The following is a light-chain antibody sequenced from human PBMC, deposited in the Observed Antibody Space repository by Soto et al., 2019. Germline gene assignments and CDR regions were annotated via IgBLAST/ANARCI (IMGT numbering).Light chain of an antibody. CDR2: GTS. CDR1: QGVGSN. V-gene: IGKV3-15*01. J-gene: IGKJ1*01. CDR3: QQYNNWPPWT. Sequence: EIVMTQSPATLSVSPGERATLSCRASQGVGSNLAWYQQKPGQAPRLLIFGTSTRATGIPARFSGSGSGTEFSLTIISLQSEDCAVYYCQQYNNWPPWTFGQGTKVEIK.